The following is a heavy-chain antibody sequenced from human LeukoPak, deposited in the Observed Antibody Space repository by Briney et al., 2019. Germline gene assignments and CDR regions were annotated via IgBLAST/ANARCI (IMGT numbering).Heavy chain of an antibody. D-gene: IGHD5-12*01. CDR3: AKDRGYSGYDSVHFDY. Sequence: GGSLRLSCAASGFTFDDYAMHWVRHAPGEGLEWVSGISWNSGSIVYADSVKGRFTISRDNAKSSLYLQMNSLRAEDTALYYCAKDRGYSGYDSVHFDYWGQGTLVTVCS. CDR1: GFTFDDYA. J-gene: IGHJ4*02. CDR2: ISWNSGSI. V-gene: IGHV3-9*01.